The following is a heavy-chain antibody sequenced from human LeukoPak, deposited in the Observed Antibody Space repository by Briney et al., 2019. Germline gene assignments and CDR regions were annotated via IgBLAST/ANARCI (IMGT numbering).Heavy chain of an antibody. Sequence: GGSLRLSCAASGFTFSSYAMHWVRQAPGKGLEYVSAISSNGGSTYYADSVKGRFTISRDNSKNTLYLQMGSLRAEDMAVYYCARGYYGSGSYFDYWGRGTLVTVSS. CDR1: GFTFSSYA. V-gene: IGHV3-64*02. J-gene: IGHJ4*02. D-gene: IGHD3-10*01. CDR3: ARGYYGSGSYFDY. CDR2: ISSNGGST.